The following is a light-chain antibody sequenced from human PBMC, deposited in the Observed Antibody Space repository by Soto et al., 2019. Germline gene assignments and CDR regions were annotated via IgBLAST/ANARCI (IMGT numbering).Light chain of an antibody. J-gene: IGLJ2*01. Sequence: QSVLTQPASVSGSPGQSITISCTGTSSDVGSYNLVSWYQQHPGKAPKLMIYEGSKRPSGVSNRFSGSKSGNTASLTISGLQAADDADYYCCSYAGSSTHVVFGGGTKLTVL. CDR1: SSDVGSYNL. V-gene: IGLV2-23*01. CDR2: EGS. CDR3: CSYAGSSTHVV.